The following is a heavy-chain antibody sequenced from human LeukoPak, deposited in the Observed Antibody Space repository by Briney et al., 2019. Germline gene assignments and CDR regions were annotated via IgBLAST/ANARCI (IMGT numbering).Heavy chain of an antibody. CDR3: ARLQYSVSYRGDDY. V-gene: IGHV1-2*02. CDR2: INPNSGGT. J-gene: IGHJ4*02. CDR1: GYTFTGYY. Sequence: ASVKVSCKASGYTFTGYYMHWVRQAPGQGLEWMGWINPNSGGTNYAQKFQGRVTMTRDTSISTAYMELSRLRSDDTAVYYCARLQYSVSYRGDDYWGQGTLVTVSS. D-gene: IGHD1-26*01.